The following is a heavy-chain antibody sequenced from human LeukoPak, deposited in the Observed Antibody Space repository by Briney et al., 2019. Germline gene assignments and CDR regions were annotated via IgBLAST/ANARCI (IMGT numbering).Heavy chain of an antibody. CDR1: GYTLTELS. CDR3: ATVFPWFGESSPDY. V-gene: IGHV1-24*01. Sequence: ASVKVSCKVSGYTLTELSMHWVRQAPGKGLEWMGGVDPEDGETIYAQKSQGRVTMTEETSTKTAYTELRSLRSDDTTVDYYATVFPWFGESSPDYSGQGTLVTVSS. D-gene: IGHD3-10*01. J-gene: IGHJ4*02. CDR2: VDPEDGET.